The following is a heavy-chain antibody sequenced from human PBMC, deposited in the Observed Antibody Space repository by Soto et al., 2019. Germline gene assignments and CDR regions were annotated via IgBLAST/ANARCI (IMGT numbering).Heavy chain of an antibody. V-gene: IGHV3-23*01. J-gene: IGHJ4*02. CDR2: ISGSGGST. CDR3: AKRFTDGPPTSFDY. CDR1: GFTFSSYA. D-gene: IGHD2-2*01. Sequence: EVHLLESGGGLVQPGGSLRLSCAASGFTFSSYAMSWVRQAPGKGLEWVSAISGSGGSTYYADCVKGRFTIARDNSKNRTYLQMNSLRAEDAPVYYCAKRFTDGPPTSFDYWGQGTLVTVSS.